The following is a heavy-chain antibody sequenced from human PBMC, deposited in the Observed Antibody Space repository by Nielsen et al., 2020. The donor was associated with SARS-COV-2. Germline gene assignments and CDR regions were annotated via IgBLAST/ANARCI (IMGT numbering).Heavy chain of an antibody. V-gene: IGHV4-34*01. CDR2: INHSGST. J-gene: IGHJ5*02. CDR1: GGSFSGYY. D-gene: IGHD6-13*01. CDR3: ARGKDSSSWHWFDP. Sequence: SETLSLTCAVYGGSFSGYYWSWIRQPPGKGLEWIGEINHSGSTNYNPSLKSRVTISVDTSKNQFSLKLSSVTAADMAVYFCARGKDSSSWHWFDPWGQGTLVTVSS.